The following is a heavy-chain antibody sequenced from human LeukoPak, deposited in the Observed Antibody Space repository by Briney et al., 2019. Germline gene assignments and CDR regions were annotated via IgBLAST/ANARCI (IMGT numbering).Heavy chain of an antibody. CDR3: ARDKPGSHYYVDV. D-gene: IGHD1-1*01. Sequence: GGSLRLSCAASGFTFSGYWMHWVRQAPGKGLEWVSRIHSDGSSTSYADFVKGRFTISRDNAKNTLYLQMNSLRAEDTAVYYCARDKPGSHYYVDVWGKGTTVTVSS. CDR1: GFTFSGYW. CDR2: IHSDGSST. V-gene: IGHV3-74*01. J-gene: IGHJ6*03.